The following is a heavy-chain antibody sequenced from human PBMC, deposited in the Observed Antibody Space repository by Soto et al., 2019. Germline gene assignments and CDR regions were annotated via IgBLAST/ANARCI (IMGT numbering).Heavy chain of an antibody. V-gene: IGHV3-23*01. J-gene: IGHJ4*02. D-gene: IGHD1-7*01. CDR1: GFTFGNYA. Sequence: GGSLRLSCAASGFTFGNYAMSWVRQAPGKGLEWVSGISDSGGSKNYADSVKGRFTMSRDNSRKSLFLQINSLRTEDTAVYFCARQITGTTIWGQGTLVTVSS. CDR2: ISDSGGSK. CDR3: ARQITGTTI.